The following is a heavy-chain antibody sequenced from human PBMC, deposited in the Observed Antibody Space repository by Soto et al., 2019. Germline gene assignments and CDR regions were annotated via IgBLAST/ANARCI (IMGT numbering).Heavy chain of an antibody. CDR2: ISYDGSNK. J-gene: IGHJ6*02. V-gene: IGHV3-30-3*01. D-gene: IGHD6-13*01. Sequence: QVQLVESGGGVVQPGRSLRLSCAASGFTFSSYAMHWVRQAPGKGLEWVAVISYDGSNKYYADSVKGRFTISRDNSKNTLYLQMNSLRAEDTAVYYCARDQLRSSWYGPEGSAYYYYGMDVWGQGTTVTVSS. CDR3: ARDQLRSSWYGPEGSAYYYYGMDV. CDR1: GFTFSSYA.